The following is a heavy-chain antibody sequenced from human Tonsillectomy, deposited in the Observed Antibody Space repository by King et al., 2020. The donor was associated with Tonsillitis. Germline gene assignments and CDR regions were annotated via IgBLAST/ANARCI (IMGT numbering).Heavy chain of an antibody. J-gene: IGHJ6*03. V-gene: IGHV1-69*09. D-gene: IGHD2-15*01. CDR3: ARDAGYCSGGSCYGYSYYYMDV. CDR2: IIPLLGVA. CDR1: GGTFSNYA. Sequence: QLVQSVAEVKKPGSSVKVSCKASGGTFSNYAFSWVRQAPGQGLEWMGRIIPLLGVANYAQKFQGRVTITADKSTSTAYMELSSLRSEDTAVYYCARDAGYCSGGSCYGYSYYYMDVLGKGTTVTVSS.